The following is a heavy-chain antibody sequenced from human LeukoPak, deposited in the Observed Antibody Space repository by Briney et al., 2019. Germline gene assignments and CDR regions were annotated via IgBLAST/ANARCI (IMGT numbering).Heavy chain of an antibody. CDR2: IVVGSGHT. Sequence: ASVKVSCKASEFTFSNSAFQWVRQARGQRLEWMGWIVVGSGHTNYAQRFQERVIITRDMSTKTVYMELSSLKSEDTAVYYCAADDQQLMLWGQGTLVAVSS. CDR3: AADDQQLML. CDR1: EFTFSNSA. V-gene: IGHV1-58*01. D-gene: IGHD2-2*01. J-gene: IGHJ4*02.